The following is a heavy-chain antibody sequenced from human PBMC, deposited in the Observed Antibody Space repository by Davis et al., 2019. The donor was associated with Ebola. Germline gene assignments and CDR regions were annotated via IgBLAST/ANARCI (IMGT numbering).Heavy chain of an antibody. CDR2: IKQAGSEK. CDR3: ARDPYSSSWYGGFWFDP. Sequence: SLNISCASPGFTFSSYAMHWLRQAPAKRLAWVANIKQAGSEKYYVDSVKGRFTISRDNAKNSLYLQMNSLRAEDTAVYYCARDPYSSSWYGGFWFDPWGQGTLVTVSS. J-gene: IGHJ5*02. V-gene: IGHV3-7*01. CDR1: GFTFSSYA. D-gene: IGHD6-13*01.